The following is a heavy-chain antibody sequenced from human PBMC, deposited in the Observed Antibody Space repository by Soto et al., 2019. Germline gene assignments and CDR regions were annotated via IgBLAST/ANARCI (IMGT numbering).Heavy chain of an antibody. D-gene: IGHD3-22*01. CDR1: GGSISSYD. Sequence: PSETLSLTCTVSGGSISSYDLSWIRQPPGKELEWIGYIYYSGSTNYNPSLKSRVTISVDTSKNQFSLKLSSVTAADTAVYYCASQHYYDSSGYYVVYWGQGSLVTVS. CDR3: ASQHYYDSSGYYVVY. V-gene: IGHV4-59*08. CDR2: IYYSGST. J-gene: IGHJ4*02.